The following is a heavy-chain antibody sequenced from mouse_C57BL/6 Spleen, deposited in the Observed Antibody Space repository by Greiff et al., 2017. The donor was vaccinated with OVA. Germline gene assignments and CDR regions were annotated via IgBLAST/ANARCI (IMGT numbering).Heavy chain of an antibody. Sequence: QVHVKQSGPELVKPGASVKISCKASGYAFSSSWMNWVKQRPGKGLEWIGRIYPGDGDTNYNGKFKGKATLTADKSSSTAYMQLSSLTSEDSAVYFCARGAMVTTDGPFAYWGQGTLVTVSA. CDR3: ARGAMVTTDGPFAY. V-gene: IGHV1-82*01. J-gene: IGHJ3*01. D-gene: IGHD2-2*01. CDR1: GYAFSSSW. CDR2: IYPGDGDT.